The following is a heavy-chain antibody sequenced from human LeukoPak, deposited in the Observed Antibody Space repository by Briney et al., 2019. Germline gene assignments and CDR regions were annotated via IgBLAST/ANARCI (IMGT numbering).Heavy chain of an antibody. J-gene: IGHJ4*02. CDR2: ISPYNGNT. CDR1: GYDFTSVG. D-gene: IGHD6-19*01. CDR3: ARAGSGSGWYFDY. V-gene: IGHV1-18*01. Sequence: ASVKVSCKASGYDFTSVGITWVRRAPGQGLEWMGWISPYNGNTRYAQKFQGRVAMTTDTSTTTAYMELRGLRFNDTAVHCCARAGSGSGWYFDYWGQGTLVTVSS.